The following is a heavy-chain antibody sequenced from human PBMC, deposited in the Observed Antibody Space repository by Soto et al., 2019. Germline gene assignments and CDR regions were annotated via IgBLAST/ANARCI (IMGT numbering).Heavy chain of an antibody. V-gene: IGHV3-7*01. Sequence: EVQLVESGGGLVQPGGSLRLSCVDSGFTFSRYWMSWVRQAPVKGLEWVGNIKQDGSEGNYVDSVKGRFTISRDNAKNSIYLQMNSLRAEDTAVYYCAIIAASGRGWDVWGQGTTVVVSS. D-gene: IGHD6-13*01. CDR2: IKQDGSEG. J-gene: IGHJ6*02. CDR3: AIIAASGRGWDV. CDR1: GFTFSRYW.